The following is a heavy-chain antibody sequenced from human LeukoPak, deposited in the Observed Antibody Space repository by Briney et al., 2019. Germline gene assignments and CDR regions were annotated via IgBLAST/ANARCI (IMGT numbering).Heavy chain of an antibody. CDR3: AKDDAWLRFGE. D-gene: IGHD3-10*01. Sequence: GGSLRLSCAASGFTFSNHGMNWVRQAPGKGLEWVSGISPSGDITYYADSVKGRFTISRDNSKNTLYLEVISLTAEDTAVYYCAKDDAWLRFGEWSQGTLVTVSS. V-gene: IGHV3-23*01. CDR1: GFTFSNHG. J-gene: IGHJ4*02. CDR2: ISPSGDIT.